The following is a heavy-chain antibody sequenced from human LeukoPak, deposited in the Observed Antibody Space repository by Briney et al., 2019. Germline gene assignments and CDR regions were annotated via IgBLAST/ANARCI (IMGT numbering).Heavy chain of an antibody. J-gene: IGHJ4*02. V-gene: IGHV4-59*01. CDR3: ARSIHFSGLYYDY. CDR1: GGSISSYY. CDR2: IYYSGTT. Sequence: SETLSLTCTVSGGSISSYYWSWIRQPPGKGLEWIGFIYYSGTTNYNPSLNSRVTISVDTSRTQLSLKLSSVTAADTAVYYCARSIHFSGLYYDYWGRGTRVSVSS. D-gene: IGHD6-19*01.